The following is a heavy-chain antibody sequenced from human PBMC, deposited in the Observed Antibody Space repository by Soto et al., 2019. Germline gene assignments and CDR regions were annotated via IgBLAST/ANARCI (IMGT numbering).Heavy chain of an antibody. D-gene: IGHD5-18*01. J-gene: IGHJ5*02. Sequence: QVQLVQSGAEVKKPGASVKVSCKASGGTFSSYAISWVRQAPGQGLEWMGGIIPIFGTANYAQKCQGRVTITADKSTSTAYMELSSLRSEDTAVYYCARDSGLYSYGSNWFDPWGQGTLVTVSS. CDR2: IIPIFGTA. CDR1: GGTFSSYA. V-gene: IGHV1-69*06. CDR3: ARDSGLYSYGSNWFDP.